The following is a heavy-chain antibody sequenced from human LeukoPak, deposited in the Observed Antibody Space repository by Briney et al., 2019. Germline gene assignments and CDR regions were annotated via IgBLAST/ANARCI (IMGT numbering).Heavy chain of an antibody. CDR3: AKGYDFWSGYYYYGMDV. CDR2: ISGSGGST. Sequence: PGGSLRLSCVASGFTFGKYWMSWVRQAPGKGLEWVSAISGSGGSTYYADSVKGRFTISRDNSKNTLYLQMNSLRAEDTAVYYCAKGYDFWSGYYYYGMDVWGQGTTGTVSS. J-gene: IGHJ6*02. D-gene: IGHD3-3*01. CDR1: GFTFGKYW. V-gene: IGHV3-23*01.